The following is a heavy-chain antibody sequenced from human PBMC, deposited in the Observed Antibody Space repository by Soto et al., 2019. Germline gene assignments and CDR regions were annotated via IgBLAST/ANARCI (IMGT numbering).Heavy chain of an antibody. D-gene: IGHD3-3*01. Sequence: GGSLRLSCAASGFTFSSYAMSWVRQAPGKGLEWVSAISGSGGSTYYADSVKGRFTISRDNSKNTLYLQMNSLRAEDTAVYYCAKGRPSDFWSGTYGMDVWGQGTTVTV. CDR2: ISGSGGST. CDR1: GFTFSSYA. CDR3: AKGRPSDFWSGTYGMDV. V-gene: IGHV3-23*01. J-gene: IGHJ6*02.